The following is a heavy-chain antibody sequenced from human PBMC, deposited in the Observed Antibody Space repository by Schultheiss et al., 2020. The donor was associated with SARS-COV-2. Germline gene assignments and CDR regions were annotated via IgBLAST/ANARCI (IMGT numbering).Heavy chain of an antibody. CDR3: ARESVGGNFDY. CDR2: IYYSGST. J-gene: IGHJ4*02. D-gene: IGHD3-10*01. V-gene: IGHV4-59*12. Sequence: SETLSLTCSVSGGSISRYYWSWIRQSPGKGLEWIGYIYYSGSTYYNPSLKSRVTISVDTSKNQFSLKLSSVTAADTAVYYCARESVGGNFDYWGQGTLVTVSS. CDR1: GGSISRYY.